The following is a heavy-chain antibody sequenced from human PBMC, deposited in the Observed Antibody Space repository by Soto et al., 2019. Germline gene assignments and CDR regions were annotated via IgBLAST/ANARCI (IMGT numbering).Heavy chain of an antibody. CDR2: IYHTGRT. J-gene: IGHJ3*02. D-gene: IGHD3-9*01. CDR1: NASISSSNW. V-gene: IGHV4-4*02. Sequence: QVQLQESGPSLVKPSGTLSLTCVITNASISSSNWWSWVRQAPGKGLEWIGEIYHTGRTNYAPSLKSRVTMSIDKSNNRFSRRLTSLTAADTAVYYCVRDEAHYDILTGSSLGRAFDIWGKGTMVTVSS. CDR3: VRDEAHYDILTGSSLGRAFDI.